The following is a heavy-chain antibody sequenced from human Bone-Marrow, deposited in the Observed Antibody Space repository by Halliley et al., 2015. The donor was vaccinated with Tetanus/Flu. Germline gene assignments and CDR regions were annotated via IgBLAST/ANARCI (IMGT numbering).Heavy chain of an antibody. Sequence: VAFIWYDGSNKYYADSVKGRFTISRDNSKNTVYLQMNSLRVEDTAVYYCARDSWAISWYFQHWGQGTPVTVSS. CDR3: ARDSWAISWYFQH. CDR2: IWYDGSNK. V-gene: IGHV3-33*01. D-gene: IGHD6-13*01. J-gene: IGHJ1*01.